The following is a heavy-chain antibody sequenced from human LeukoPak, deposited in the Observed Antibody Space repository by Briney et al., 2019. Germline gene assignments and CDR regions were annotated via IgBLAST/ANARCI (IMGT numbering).Heavy chain of an antibody. D-gene: IGHD2-2*01. Sequence: SETLSLTCAVYVGSFSGYYWSWVRQPPGKGLEWIGEINHSGNTNYNPSLKSRVAISVDTSKNQFSLRLSSVTAADTAMYYCARHKGGSAPYHDAFDIWGQGTMVTVSS. CDR1: VGSFSGYY. J-gene: IGHJ3*02. CDR2: INHSGNT. V-gene: IGHV4-34*01. CDR3: ARHKGGSAPYHDAFDI.